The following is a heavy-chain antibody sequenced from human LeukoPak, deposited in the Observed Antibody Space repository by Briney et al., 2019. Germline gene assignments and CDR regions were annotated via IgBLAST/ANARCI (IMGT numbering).Heavy chain of an antibody. V-gene: IGHV2-5*01. Sequence: SGPTLVNPTQTLTLTCTFPGFSLTTSGVGVGWIRQPPGKALEWLALTYWNDDRRYSPSLKSRLTITKDTSKNQVVLTMTNMDPVDAATYYCAHTASGYYYDSSGNYYFDYWGQGTLVTVSS. D-gene: IGHD3-22*01. J-gene: IGHJ4*02. CDR3: AHTASGYYYDSSGNYYFDY. CDR1: GFSLTTSGVG. CDR2: TYWNDDR.